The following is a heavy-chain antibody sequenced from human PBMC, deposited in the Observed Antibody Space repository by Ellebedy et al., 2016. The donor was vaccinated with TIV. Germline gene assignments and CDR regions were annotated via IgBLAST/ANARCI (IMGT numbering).Heavy chain of an antibody. Sequence: SLKTSXAAPGFIFESYAMHWVRQAPGKGLEWVSGVNWNGADIGYAASVKGRFTISRDNAKNSLYLEMNNLRGEDTALYYCAKDQGYSAGWSLGYYYYGMDVWGQGTTVTVSS. CDR3: AKDQGYSAGWSLGYYYYGMDV. D-gene: IGHD1-26*01. CDR1: GFIFESYA. J-gene: IGHJ6*02. V-gene: IGHV3-9*01. CDR2: VNWNGADI.